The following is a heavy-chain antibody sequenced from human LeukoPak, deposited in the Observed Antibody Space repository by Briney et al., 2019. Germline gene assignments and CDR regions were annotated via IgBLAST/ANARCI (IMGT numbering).Heavy chain of an antibody. CDR3: ARDLPYDFWSGRKAFDI. CDR2: ISSSGSTI. V-gene: IGHV3-11*04. Sequence: PGGSLRLSCAASGFTFSDYYMSWIRQAPGKGLEWVSYISSSGSTIYYADSVKGRFTISRDNAKNSLYLQMNSLRAEDTAVYYCARDLPYDFWSGRKAFDIWGQGTVVTVSS. D-gene: IGHD3-3*01. CDR1: GFTFSDYY. J-gene: IGHJ3*02.